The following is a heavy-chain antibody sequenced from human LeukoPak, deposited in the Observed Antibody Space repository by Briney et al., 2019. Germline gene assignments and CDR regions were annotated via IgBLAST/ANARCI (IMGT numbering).Heavy chain of an antibody. CDR1: GGPINTSSYF. V-gene: IGHV4-39*01. Sequence: SETLSLTCTVSGGPINTSSYFWGWIRQPPGKGLEWIGKIYYSGSTYYNPSLRSRVTISVDTSKNQFSLRLSSVTAADTAVYYCASDKRPFDYWGQGTLVTVSS. D-gene: IGHD6-6*01. CDR3: ASDKRPFDY. CDR2: IYYSGST. J-gene: IGHJ4*02.